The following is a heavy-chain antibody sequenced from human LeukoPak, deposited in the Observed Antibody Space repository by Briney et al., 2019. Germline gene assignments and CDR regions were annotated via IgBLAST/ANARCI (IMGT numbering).Heavy chain of an antibody. J-gene: IGHJ5*02. Sequence: PSETLSLTCTVSGGSISSSRYYWGWIRQPPGKGLEWIGSIYFSGSTYYNPSLKSRVTISVDTSKNQFSLKLSSVTAADTAVYYCAREYSSGWSWGQGTLVTVSS. D-gene: IGHD6-19*01. CDR1: GGSISSSRYY. CDR3: AREYSSGWS. V-gene: IGHV4-39*02. CDR2: IYFSGST.